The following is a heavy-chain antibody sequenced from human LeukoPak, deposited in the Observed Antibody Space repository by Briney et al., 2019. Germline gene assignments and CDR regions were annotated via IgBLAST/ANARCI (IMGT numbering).Heavy chain of an antibody. CDR2: ISSSGNYI. Sequence: PGGSLRLSCAASGFTFSSYTMSWVREAPGKGLEWVSSISSSGNYIYHADSVKGRFTISRDDAQNSVYLQMNSLKDEDTAVYYCARSRSSSPYDKNLNFWGQGTLVIVSS. D-gene: IGHD3-10*01. CDR3: ARSRSSSPYDKNLNF. CDR1: GFTFSSYT. V-gene: IGHV3-21*01. J-gene: IGHJ4*02.